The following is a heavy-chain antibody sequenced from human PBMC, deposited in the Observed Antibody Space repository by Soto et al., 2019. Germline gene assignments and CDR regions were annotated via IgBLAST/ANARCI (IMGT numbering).Heavy chain of an antibody. Sequence: GGSLRLSCAASGSTFSDYYMSWIRQPPGKGLDWVSYISNSDSPIYYADSVKGRFTISRDNAKNSLYLQMNSLRVDDTAVYYCVRVGKNWNQLDYWGQGTLVTVSS. V-gene: IGHV3-11*01. J-gene: IGHJ4*02. D-gene: IGHD1-1*01. CDR1: GSTFSDYY. CDR2: ISNSDSPI. CDR3: VRVGKNWNQLDY.